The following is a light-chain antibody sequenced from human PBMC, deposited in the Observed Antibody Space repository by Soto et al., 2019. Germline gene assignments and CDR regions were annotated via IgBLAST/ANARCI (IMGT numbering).Light chain of an antibody. CDR3: QQTYSYIS. V-gene: IGKV1-39*01. Sequence: DVRMTQSPSSLSASVGDTITITCRASQTISTYLNWFQQKPGESPRLLIYGASTLHDGVPSRFSGSGSGTDFTLTISGLQPDDFAAYHCQQTYSYISFGGGTRV. J-gene: IGKJ4*01. CDR2: GAS. CDR1: QTISTY.